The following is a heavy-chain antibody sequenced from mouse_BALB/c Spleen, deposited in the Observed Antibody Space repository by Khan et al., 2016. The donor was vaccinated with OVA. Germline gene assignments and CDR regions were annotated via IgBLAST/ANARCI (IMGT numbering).Heavy chain of an antibody. Sequence: QVQLQQSGPELVKPGASVKMSCKASGYTFTDYVITWVKQRTGQGLEWIGGIYPGSGSAYYNEKFKDKATLTADKSSDTAYMQLSSLTSEDSAVYFCARSYDGAWFAYWGQGTLVTASA. D-gene: IGHD1-1*01. CDR2: IYPGSGSA. CDR3: ARSYDGAWFAY. V-gene: IGHV1-77*01. CDR1: GYTFTDYV. J-gene: IGHJ3*01.